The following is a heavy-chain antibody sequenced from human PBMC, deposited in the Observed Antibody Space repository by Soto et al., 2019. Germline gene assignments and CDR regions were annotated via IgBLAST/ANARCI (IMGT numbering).Heavy chain of an antibody. Sequence: GGSLRLSCAASGFTFSGSAMHWVRQASGKGLEWVGRIRSEANSYATAYAASVKVRFTISRDDSKNPAYLQMNSLKTEDTAVYYCTRWSGGAKNDSCGQGTLVTVSA. CDR1: GFTFSGSA. J-gene: IGHJ4*02. CDR3: TRWSGGAKNDS. D-gene: IGHD1-26*01. CDR2: IRSEANSYAT. V-gene: IGHV3-73*01.